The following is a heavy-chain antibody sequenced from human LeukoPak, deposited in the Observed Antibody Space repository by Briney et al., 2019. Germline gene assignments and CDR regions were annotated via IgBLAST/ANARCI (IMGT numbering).Heavy chain of an antibody. D-gene: IGHD3-10*01. CDR3: ASYGSGSYYNDFSLWYFDY. CDR1: GGTFSSYA. J-gene: IGHJ4*02. V-gene: IGHV1-69*13. Sequence: ASVKVSCKASGGTFSSYAISWVRQAPGQGLEWMGGIIPIFGTANYAQKFQGRVTITADESTSTAYMELSSLRSEDTAVYYCASYGSGSYYNDFSLWYFDYWGQGTLVTVSS. CDR2: IIPIFGTA.